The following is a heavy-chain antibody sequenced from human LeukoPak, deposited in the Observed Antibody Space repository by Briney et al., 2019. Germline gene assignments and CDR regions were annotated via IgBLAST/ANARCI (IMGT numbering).Heavy chain of an antibody. V-gene: IGHV5-51*01. CDR3: ARHLEYWQQFDY. J-gene: IGHJ4*02. CDR2: IYPGDSDT. Sequence: KVSCKCSGYSFTSYWIGWVRQMPGKGLEWMGIIYPGDSDTRYSPSFQGQVTISADKSISTAYLQWSSLKASDTAMYYCARHLEYWQQFDYWGQGTLVTVSS. D-gene: IGHD2-8*02. CDR1: GYSFTSYW.